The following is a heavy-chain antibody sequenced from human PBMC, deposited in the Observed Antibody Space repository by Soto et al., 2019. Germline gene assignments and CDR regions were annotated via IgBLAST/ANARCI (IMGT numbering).Heavy chain of an antibody. CDR1: GYTFTSYG. CDR2: ISAYNGNT. CDR3: ARDRVLLWFGELRTIDY. V-gene: IGHV1-18*01. D-gene: IGHD3-10*01. Sequence: QVQLVQSGAEVKKPGASVKVSCKASGYTFTSYGISWVRQAPGQGLEWMGWISAYNGNTNYAQKLQGRVTMTTDTSTSTAYMELRSLRSDDTAVYYCARDRVLLWFGELRTIDYWSQGTLVTVSS. J-gene: IGHJ4*02.